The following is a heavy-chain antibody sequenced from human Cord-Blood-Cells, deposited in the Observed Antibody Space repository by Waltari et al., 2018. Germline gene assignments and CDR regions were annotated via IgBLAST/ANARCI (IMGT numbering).Heavy chain of an antibody. J-gene: IGHJ3*02. Sequence: EVQLVETGGGLIQPGGSLRLSCAASGFTVSSNYMSWVRQAPGKGLGWFSVIYSGGRTYSADSVKGRFTISRDNSKNTLYLQMNSLRAEDTAVYYCARGSNDAFDIWGQGTMVTVSS. CDR2: IYSGGRT. CDR3: ARGSNDAFDI. CDR1: GFTVSSNY. V-gene: IGHV3-53*02.